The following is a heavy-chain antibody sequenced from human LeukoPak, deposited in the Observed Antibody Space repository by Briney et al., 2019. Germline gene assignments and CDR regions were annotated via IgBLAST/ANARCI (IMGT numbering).Heavy chain of an antibody. CDR3: ARDTAAAGTGTIDY. Sequence: PGGSLRLSCAASGFTFSSYSMNWVRQAPGKGLEWVSSISSSSSYIYYADSVKGRFTISRDNSKNTLYLQMNSLRAEDTAVYYCARDTAAAGTGTIDYWGQGTLVTVSS. J-gene: IGHJ4*02. V-gene: IGHV3-21*01. CDR2: ISSSSSYI. CDR1: GFTFSSYS. D-gene: IGHD6-13*01.